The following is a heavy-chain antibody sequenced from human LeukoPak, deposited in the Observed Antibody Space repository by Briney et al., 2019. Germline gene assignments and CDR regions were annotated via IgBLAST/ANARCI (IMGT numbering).Heavy chain of an antibody. CDR2: INPNSGVT. CDR3: ARVPPTRVVVITTGDFDY. D-gene: IGHD3-22*01. Sequence: ASVKVSCKASAYTFTGYYIHWVRQAPAQGREWMGWINPNSGVTKFAQKFQGRVTVTRDTSISTDYMEMRRLRTDFRAVYFCARVPPTRVVVITTGDFDYWGEGTLVTVSS. J-gene: IGHJ4*02. CDR1: AYTFTGYY. V-gene: IGHV1-2*02.